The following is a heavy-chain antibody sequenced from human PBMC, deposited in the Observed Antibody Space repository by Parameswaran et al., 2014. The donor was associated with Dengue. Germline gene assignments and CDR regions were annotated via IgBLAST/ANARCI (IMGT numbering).Heavy chain of an antibody. J-gene: IGHJ6*01. Sequence: RWIRQPPGKGLEWVSLIYSGGGTSYLDSVKGRFTISRDNSKNTLYLQMNSLRDEDTAVYYCTTGSMEVWGPRDHGHRLL. CDR2: IYSGGGT. CDR3: TTGSMEV. V-gene: IGHV3-66*02.